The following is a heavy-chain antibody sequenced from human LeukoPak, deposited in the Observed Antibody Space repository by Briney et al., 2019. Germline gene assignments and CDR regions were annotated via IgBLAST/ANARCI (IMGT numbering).Heavy chain of an antibody. Sequence: SETLSLTCTVSGGSISSSSYYWGWLRQPPGKGLEWIGSIYYSGSTYYNPSLKSRVTISVDTSKNQFSLKLSSVTAADTAVYYCARSPPPYYYDSSGYSSSGSAFDIWGQGTMVTVSS. CDR1: GGSISSSSYY. V-gene: IGHV4-39*07. CDR2: IYYSGST. CDR3: ARSPPPYYYDSSGYSSSGSAFDI. D-gene: IGHD3-22*01. J-gene: IGHJ3*02.